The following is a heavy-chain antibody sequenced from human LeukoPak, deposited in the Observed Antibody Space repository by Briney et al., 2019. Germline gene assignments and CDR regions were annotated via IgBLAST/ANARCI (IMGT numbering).Heavy chain of an antibody. CDR2: ISGSGDAT. V-gene: IGHV3-23*01. Sequence: GGSLRLSCAASGFTFSSYAMNWVRQAPGKGLEWVSGISGSGDATYYADSVKGRFTISRDNSKNTLLLQMNSLRAEDTAIYYCARDYGQQLSNWFDPWGQGTLSPSPQ. CDR1: GFTFSSYA. CDR3: ARDYGQQLSNWFDP. J-gene: IGHJ5*02. D-gene: IGHD6-13*01.